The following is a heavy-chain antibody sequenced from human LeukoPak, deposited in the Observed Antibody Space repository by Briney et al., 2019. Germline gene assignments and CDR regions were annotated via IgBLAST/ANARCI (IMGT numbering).Heavy chain of an antibody. Sequence: GMSLRLSCAASGFTFSSYAMHWVRQAPGKGLEWVAVISYDGSNKYYADSVKGRFTISRDNSENTLYLQMNSLRAEDTAVYYCARDLWSGYWGQGTLVTVSS. V-gene: IGHV3-30-3*01. D-gene: IGHD3-3*01. CDR3: ARDLWSGY. CDR1: GFTFSSYA. CDR2: ISYDGSNK. J-gene: IGHJ4*02.